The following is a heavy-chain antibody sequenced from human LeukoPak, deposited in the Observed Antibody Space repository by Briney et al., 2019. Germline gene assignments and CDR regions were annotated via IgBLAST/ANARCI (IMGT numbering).Heavy chain of an antibody. D-gene: IGHD1-26*01. CDR3: ATALVGIVGAQIRPDY. CDR2: ISAYNGNT. J-gene: IGHJ4*02. CDR1: GYTFTSYG. V-gene: IGHV1-18*01. Sequence: ASVKVSCKASGYTFTSYGISWVRQAPGQGLEWMGWISAYNGNTNYAQKLQGRVTMTTDTSTSTAYMELSSLRSEDTAVYYCATALVGIVGAQIRPDYWGQGTLVTVSS.